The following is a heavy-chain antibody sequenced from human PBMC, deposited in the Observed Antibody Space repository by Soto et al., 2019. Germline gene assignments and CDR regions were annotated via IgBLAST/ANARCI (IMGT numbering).Heavy chain of an antibody. D-gene: IGHD3-22*01. CDR3: AGDTGALTYYYDSSGGYYGMDV. CDR1: GFTLSSYS. CDR2: SSSSSSYI. J-gene: IGHJ6*02. Sequence: EVQLVESGGGLVKPGGSLRLSCAASGFTLSSYSMNWVRQAPGKGLEWVSSSSSSSSYIYYADSVKGRFTISRDNAKNSLYLQMNSLRAEDTAVYYCAGDTGALTYYYDSSGGYYGMDVWGQGTTVTVSS. V-gene: IGHV3-21*01.